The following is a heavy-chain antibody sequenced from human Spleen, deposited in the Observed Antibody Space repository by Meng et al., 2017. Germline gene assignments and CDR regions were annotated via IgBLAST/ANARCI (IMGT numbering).Heavy chain of an antibody. CDR3: ARDYGGNSGGY. CDR1: GFTFSSYS. CDR2: IYSSSTYI. V-gene: IGHV3-21*01. J-gene: IGHJ4*02. D-gene: IGHD4-23*01. Sequence: AQLVVVGGGLVKPGGAPRLSFAVSGFTFSSYSMNWVRQAQGKGLEWVSSIYSSSTYIYYADSVKGRFTISRDNPKNSLYLHMNSLRADDTAVYYCARDYGGNSGGYWGQGTLVTVSS.